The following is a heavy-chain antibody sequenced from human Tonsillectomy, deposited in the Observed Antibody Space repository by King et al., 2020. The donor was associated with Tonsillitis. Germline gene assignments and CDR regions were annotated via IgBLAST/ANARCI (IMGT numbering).Heavy chain of an antibody. D-gene: IGHD3-10*01. CDR1: GGSISSYY. V-gene: IGHV4-59*08. Sequence: VQLQESGPGLVKPSETLSLTCTVSGGSISSYYWSWIRQPPGRGLEWIGYIYYSGSTNYNPSLKSRVTISVDTSKNQFSLKLSSVTAADAAVYYCAMVRGAGAYWGQGTLVTVSS. J-gene: IGHJ4*02. CDR3: AMVRGAGAY. CDR2: IYYSGST.